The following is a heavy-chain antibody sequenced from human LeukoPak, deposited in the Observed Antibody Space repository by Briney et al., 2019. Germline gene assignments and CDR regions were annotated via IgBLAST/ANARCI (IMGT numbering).Heavy chain of an antibody. V-gene: IGHV3-30*18. J-gene: IGHJ6*03. CDR3: AKNVGSSSAPYYYMDV. CDR2: ISYDGSNK. Sequence: GGSLRLSCAASGFTFSSYGMHWVRQAPGKGLEWVAVISYDGSNKYYADSVKGRFTISRDNSKNTLYLQMNSLRAEDTAVYYCAKNVGSSSAPYYYMDVWGKGTTVTVSS. CDR1: GFTFSSYG. D-gene: IGHD6-6*01.